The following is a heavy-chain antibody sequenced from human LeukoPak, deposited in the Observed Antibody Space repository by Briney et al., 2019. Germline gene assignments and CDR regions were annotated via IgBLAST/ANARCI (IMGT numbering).Heavy chain of an antibody. Sequence: PSETLSLTCTVSGGSISSSSYNWGWIRQPPGKGLEWIGSVYYSGGTYYNPSLKSRVTMSVDTSKNQFSLKLSSVTAADTAVYYCARRREWDLYPAAFDYWGQGILVTVSS. CDR3: ARRREWDLYPAAFDY. CDR2: VYYSGGT. CDR1: GGSISSSSYN. V-gene: IGHV4-39*01. D-gene: IGHD1-26*01. J-gene: IGHJ4*02.